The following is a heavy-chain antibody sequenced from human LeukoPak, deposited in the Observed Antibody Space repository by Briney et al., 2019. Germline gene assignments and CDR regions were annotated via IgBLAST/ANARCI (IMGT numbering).Heavy chain of an antibody. CDR1: GFTFSDYY. CDR3: ARGEYYYDGGY. D-gene: IGHD3-22*01. Sequence: GGSLRLSCAASGFTFSDYYISWIRQAPGKGLEWVSYISSSSSYTNYADSVKGRFTISRANAKNSLYLQMNSLRAEDTAVYYCARGEYYYDGGYWGQGTLVTVSS. J-gene: IGHJ4*02. V-gene: IGHV3-11*05. CDR2: ISSSSSYT.